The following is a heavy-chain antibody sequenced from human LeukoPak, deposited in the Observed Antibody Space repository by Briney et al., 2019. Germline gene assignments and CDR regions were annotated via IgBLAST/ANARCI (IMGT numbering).Heavy chain of an antibody. CDR2: MYHSGNT. Sequence: SETLSLTCTVSGYSISSDYYWAWIRQPPGKGLEWIVSMYHSGNTYYNASLKSRVTISLDTSKNQFSLRLSSVTAADTAVYYCSRLYGDYGWFDPWGQGTLVTVSS. V-gene: IGHV4-38-2*02. J-gene: IGHJ5*02. CDR3: SRLYGDYGWFDP. CDR1: GYSISSDYY. D-gene: IGHD4-17*01.